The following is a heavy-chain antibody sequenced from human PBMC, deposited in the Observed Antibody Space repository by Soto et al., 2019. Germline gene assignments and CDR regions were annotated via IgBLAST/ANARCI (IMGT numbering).Heavy chain of an antibody. Sequence: TEESLKISCKGSGYSFAGYWIGWVRQMPGKGLDWMGVIYPGDSDTRYSPSFHGQVTISADKSISTAYLQWSSLKASDTAMYFCARLPGVRGVFDGFNVWGQGTMVTVSS. CDR3: ARLPGVRGVFDGFNV. CDR2: IYPGDSDT. D-gene: IGHD3-10*01. V-gene: IGHV5-51*01. J-gene: IGHJ3*01. CDR1: GYSFAGYW.